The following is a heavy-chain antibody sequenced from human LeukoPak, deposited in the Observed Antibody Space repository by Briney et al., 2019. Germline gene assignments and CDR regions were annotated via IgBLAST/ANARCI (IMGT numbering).Heavy chain of an antibody. CDR1: GYTFTSYD. CDR3: ARDSSGWYYFDY. Sequence: ASVKVSCKASGYTFTSYDINWVRQATGQGLEWMGWMNPNSGNTGYAQKFQGRVTMTTDTSTSTAYMELRSLRSDDTAVYYCARDSSGWYYFDYWGQGTLVTVSS. V-gene: IGHV1-8*01. J-gene: IGHJ4*02. D-gene: IGHD6-19*01. CDR2: MNPNSGNT.